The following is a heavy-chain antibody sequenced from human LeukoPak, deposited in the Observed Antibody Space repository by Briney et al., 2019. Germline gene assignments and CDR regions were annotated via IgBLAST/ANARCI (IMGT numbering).Heavy chain of an antibody. CDR1: GGSINNYY. CDR2: IYYSGGDM. V-gene: IGHV4-59*08. J-gene: IGHJ3*02. D-gene: IGHD5-18*01. CDR3: ARQPAATAAFDI. Sequence: SETLSLTCTVSGGSINNYYWSWIRQPPGKGLEWIGYIYYSGGDMNYNPSLKSRLTISVDTSMNQISLMLTSMSAADTAVYYCARQPAATAAFDIWAQGTMVTVSS.